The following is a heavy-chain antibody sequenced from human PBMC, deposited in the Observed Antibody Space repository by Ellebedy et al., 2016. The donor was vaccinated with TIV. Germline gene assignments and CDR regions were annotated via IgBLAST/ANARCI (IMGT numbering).Heavy chain of an antibody. D-gene: IGHD3-3*01. CDR3: AREPYDFFGGEGGYFDF. V-gene: IGHV4-59*01. CDR1: GGSISPYY. J-gene: IGHJ4*02. Sequence: MPSETLSLTCTVSGGSISPYYWSWIRQPPGKGLEWIGYIYYTGSTKYNPSLKTRLTLSADPSKNQVSLILSSCTAAATAVYYCAREPYDFFGGEGGYFDFWGPGSLVTVSS. CDR2: IYYTGST.